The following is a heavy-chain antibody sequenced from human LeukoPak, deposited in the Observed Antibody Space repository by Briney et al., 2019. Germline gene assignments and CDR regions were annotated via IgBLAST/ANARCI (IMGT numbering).Heavy chain of an antibody. J-gene: IGHJ2*01. CDR3: ARLTSSWYQDWYFDL. CDR1: GGSITSYD. CDR2: FYTSGST. D-gene: IGHD6-13*01. V-gene: IGHV4-4*07. Sequence: SETLSLTCTVSGGSITSYDWSWIRQPAGKGLEWIGRFYTSGSTNYNPSLKSRVTMSLDASKNQFSLKLSSVTAADTAFYYCARLTSSWYQDWYFDLWGRGTLVTVSS.